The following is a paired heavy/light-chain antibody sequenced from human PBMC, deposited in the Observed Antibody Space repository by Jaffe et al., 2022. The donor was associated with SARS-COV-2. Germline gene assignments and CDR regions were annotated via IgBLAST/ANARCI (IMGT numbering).Heavy chain of an antibody. CDR1: GFTVSTNY. Sequence: EVQLVESGGGLVQPGGSLRLSCAASGFTVSTNYMNWVRQAPGKGLEWVSIISSGGTKYYVDSVKGRFTISRDDSYNTLYLQMDSLGAEDTAVYYCARAVGRARGMDYWGQGTLVTVSS. J-gene: IGHJ4*02. V-gene: IGHV3-66*02. CDR2: ISSGGTK. D-gene: IGHD6-6*01. CDR3: ARAVGRARGMDY.
Light chain of an antibody. CDR1: QSVSSTY. Sequence: EIVLTQSPGTLSLSPGERATLSCRASQSVSSTYLAWYQQKPGQAPRLLIYGASSRSTGIPDRFSGSGSGTDFTLTISRLEPEDSAVYYCQQYGTSPFTFGPGTKVDIK. V-gene: IGKV3-20*01. J-gene: IGKJ3*01. CDR3: QQYGTSPFT. CDR2: GAS.